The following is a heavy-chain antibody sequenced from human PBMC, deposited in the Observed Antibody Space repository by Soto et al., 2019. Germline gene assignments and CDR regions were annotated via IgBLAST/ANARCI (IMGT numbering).Heavy chain of an antibody. CDR2: ISGSGGST. CDR3: ATTPKPRPQDHKDAFDI. V-gene: IGHV3-23*01. J-gene: IGHJ3*02. CDR1: GFTFSSYA. Sequence: EVQLLESGGGLVQPGGSLRLSCAASGFTFSSYAMSWVRQAPGKGLEWVSAISGSGGSTYYADSVKGRFTISRDNSKNTLYLQMNSLRAEDTAVYYCATTPKPRPQDHKDAFDIWGQGTMVTVSS.